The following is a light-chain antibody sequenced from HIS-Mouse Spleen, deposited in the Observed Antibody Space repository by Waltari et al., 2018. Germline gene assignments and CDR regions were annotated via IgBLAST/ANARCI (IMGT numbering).Light chain of an antibody. CDR2: EDN. CDR3: QSYDSSNVV. V-gene: IGLV6-57*04. J-gene: IGLJ2*01. Sequence: NFMLTQPHSVSESPGKTVTISCTRSSGSIASNYVQWYQQRPGSAPTTVIYEDNQRPPGVPARFSGSIDSSSNSASLTISGLKTEDKADYYCQSYDSSNVVFGGGTKLTVL. CDR1: SGSIASNY.